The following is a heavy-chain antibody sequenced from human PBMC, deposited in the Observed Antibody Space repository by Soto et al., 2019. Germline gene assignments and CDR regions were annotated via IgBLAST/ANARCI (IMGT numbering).Heavy chain of an antibody. Sequence: QVQLQESGPGLVKPSETLSLTCTISGGSISTYYWCWIRQPPGKGLVWIGYIYYSGSTNYNPSLKSRVTISVDTSKNQFSLKLTSVTAADTAVYYCARDRAGNYGIDYWGQGTLVTVSS. CDR2: IYYSGST. D-gene: IGHD1-7*01. CDR1: GGSISTYY. V-gene: IGHV4-59*01. J-gene: IGHJ4*02. CDR3: ARDRAGNYGIDY.